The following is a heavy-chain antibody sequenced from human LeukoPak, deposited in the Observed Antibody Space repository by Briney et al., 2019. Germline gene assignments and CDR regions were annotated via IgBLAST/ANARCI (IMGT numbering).Heavy chain of an antibody. CDR2: ISGSGGST. Sequence: PGGSLRLSCAASGFTFSSYAMSWVRQAPGKGLEWVSAISGSGGSTYYADSVKGRFTISRDNSKNTLYLQMNSLRAEDTAVYYCAKYGYYDSSGYSDAFDIWGQGTMVTVSS. V-gene: IGHV3-23*01. J-gene: IGHJ3*02. CDR3: AKYGYYDSSGYSDAFDI. D-gene: IGHD3-22*01. CDR1: GFTFSSYA.